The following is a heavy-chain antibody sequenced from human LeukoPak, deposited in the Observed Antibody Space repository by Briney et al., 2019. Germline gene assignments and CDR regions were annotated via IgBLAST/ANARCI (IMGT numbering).Heavy chain of an antibody. D-gene: IGHD6-19*01. CDR2: ISGSGGST. CDR1: GFTFSSYG. Sequence: GTLRLSCAASGFTFSSYGMSWVRQAPGKGLGGVSAISGSGGSTYYADSVKGRFTISRDNSKNTLYLQMNSLRAEDTAVYYCAKRVSSGWYYYYYYVDVWGKGTTVTISS. CDR3: AKRVSSGWYYYYYYVDV. J-gene: IGHJ6*03. V-gene: IGHV3-23*01.